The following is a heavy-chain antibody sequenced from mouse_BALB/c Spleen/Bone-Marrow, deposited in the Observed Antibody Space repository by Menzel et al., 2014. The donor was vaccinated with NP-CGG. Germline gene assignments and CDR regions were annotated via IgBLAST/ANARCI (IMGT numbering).Heavy chain of an antibody. CDR2: MWSGGST. CDR3: ARNGYYYSMDY. J-gene: IGHJ4*01. Sequence: VQLQESGPGLVQPSQSLSITCTVSGFSLTSDGVHWVRQSPRKGLEWLGVMWSGGSTDYNAAFISRLSISKDNSRIQVFFKMSSLQTNDTAINYCARNGYYYSMDYWGQGTSVTVSS. CDR1: GFSLTSDG. D-gene: IGHD2-2*01. V-gene: IGHV2-2*02.